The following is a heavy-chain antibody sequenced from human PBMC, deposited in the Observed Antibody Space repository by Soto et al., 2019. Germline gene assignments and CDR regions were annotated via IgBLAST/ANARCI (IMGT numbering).Heavy chain of an antibody. J-gene: IGHJ4*02. Sequence: VGSLRLSCEASGFTCSDYYMSWIRQAPGKGLEWVSYISSSGSTIYYADSVKGRFTISRDNAKNSLYLQMNSLRAEDTAVYYCARERAILRFLEWLSPNTPHGYFDYWGQGTLVTVSS. CDR1: GFTCSDYY. CDR3: ARERAILRFLEWLSPNTPHGYFDY. D-gene: IGHD3-3*01. CDR2: ISSSGSTI. V-gene: IGHV3-11*01.